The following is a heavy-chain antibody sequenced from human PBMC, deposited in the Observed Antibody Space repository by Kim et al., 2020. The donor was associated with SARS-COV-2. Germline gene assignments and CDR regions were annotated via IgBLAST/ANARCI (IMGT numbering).Heavy chain of an antibody. Sequence: THPNPSLKSRVTISVDTSKNQFSPTLSSVTAADTAVYYCARHRDGYNSDYWGQGTLVTVSS. D-gene: IGHD5-12*01. CDR2: T. V-gene: IGHV4-61*07. CDR3: ARHRDGYNSDY. J-gene: IGHJ4*02.